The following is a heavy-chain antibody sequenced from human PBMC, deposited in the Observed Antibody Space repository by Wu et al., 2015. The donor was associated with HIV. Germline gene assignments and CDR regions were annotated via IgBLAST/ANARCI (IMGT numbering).Heavy chain of an antibody. V-gene: IGHV1-18*01. CDR3: ARVEFDSGWYNWFDP. D-gene: IGHD6-19*01. CDR2: INPYTGLT. CDR1: GYILTSYP. Sequence: QVQLVQSGAEVKKPGASVKVSCKASGYILTSYPIGWVRQAPGQRLEWMGWINPYTGLTKSAQKFQGRVTLTTDASTNTAYMELKNLRSDDTAIYFCARVEFDSGWYNWFDPWGQGTLVTVSS. J-gene: IGHJ5*02.